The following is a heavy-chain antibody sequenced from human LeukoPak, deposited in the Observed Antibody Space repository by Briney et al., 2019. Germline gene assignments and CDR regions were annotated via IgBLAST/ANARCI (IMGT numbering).Heavy chain of an antibody. CDR3: ARDNYAGASWFDP. D-gene: IGHD1-7*01. Sequence: VASVRVSCKASGYTFTSYGISWVRQAPGQGLEWMGWISAYNGNTNYAQKFQGRVTITTDESTSTAYMELSSLRSEDTAVYYCARDNYAGASWFDPWGQGTLVTVSS. J-gene: IGHJ5*02. CDR2: ISAYNGNT. V-gene: IGHV1-18*01. CDR1: GYTFTSYG.